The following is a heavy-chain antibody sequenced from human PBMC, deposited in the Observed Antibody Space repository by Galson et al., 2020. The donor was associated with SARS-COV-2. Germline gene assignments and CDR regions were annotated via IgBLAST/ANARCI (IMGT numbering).Heavy chain of an antibody. CDR3: ARAPPATYYYYHGFDG. J-gene: IGHJ6*02. Sequence: SETLSLTCTVSGASIYNYYWSWIRQVPGKGLEWIGFSSYSWTTVYNPSLESRVTISVDTSKSQSSLKLTSVTAADTAVYYCARAPPATYYYYHGFDGWGQGTTVIVSS. D-gene: IGHD3-10*01. CDR2: SSYSWTT. CDR1: GASIYNYY. V-gene: IGHV4-59*01.